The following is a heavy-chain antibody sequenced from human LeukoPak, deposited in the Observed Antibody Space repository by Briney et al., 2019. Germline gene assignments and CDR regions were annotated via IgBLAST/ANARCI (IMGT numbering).Heavy chain of an antibody. CDR3: ARFHTSGYYRHFDF. V-gene: IGHV4-31*03. CDR1: GGSISTGGYY. CDR2: IYYSGST. J-gene: IGHJ4*02. D-gene: IGHD3-22*01. Sequence: SETLSLTCTVSGGSISTGGYYWRWIRQHPGKGLEWIAYIYYSGSTYYNPSLKSRVTISVDTSKNQFSLKLSSVTAADTAVYYCARFHTSGYYRHFDFWGQGTLVTVSS.